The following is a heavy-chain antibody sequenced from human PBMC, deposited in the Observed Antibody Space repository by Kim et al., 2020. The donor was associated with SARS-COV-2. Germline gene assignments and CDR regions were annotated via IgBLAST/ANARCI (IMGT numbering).Heavy chain of an antibody. Sequence: SETLSLTCAVYGGSFSGYYWSWIRQPPGKGLEWIGEINHSGSTNYNPSLKSRVTISVDTSKNQFSLKLGSVTAAATAVYYFASGLRAWSIDYWGQGTLVT. D-gene: IGHD2-15*01. V-gene: IGHV4-34*01. J-gene: IGHJ4*02. CDR3: ASGLRAWSIDY. CDR2: INHSGST. CDR1: GGSFSGYY.